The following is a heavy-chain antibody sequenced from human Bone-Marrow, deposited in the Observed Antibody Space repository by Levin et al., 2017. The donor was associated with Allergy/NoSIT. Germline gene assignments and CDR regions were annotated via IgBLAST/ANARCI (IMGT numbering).Heavy chain of an antibody. V-gene: IGHV4-38-2*02. CDR1: GYSINSGYS. Sequence: SQTLSLTCTVSGYSINSGYSWGWVRQPPGKGLEWLGSIYSTGTTYYSPSLKSRVSISTRTSKNQFSLQLTSVTAADTAVYYCASMTTVTKTYYFDLWGQGTPVTVSS. CDR2: IYSTGTT. CDR3: ASMTTVTKTYYFDL. J-gene: IGHJ4*02. D-gene: IGHD4-17*01.